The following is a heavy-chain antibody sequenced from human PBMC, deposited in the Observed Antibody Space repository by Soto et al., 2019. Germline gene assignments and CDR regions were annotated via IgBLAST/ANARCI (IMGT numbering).Heavy chain of an antibody. CDR3: AAHSKTGTTFFDY. J-gene: IGHJ4*02. V-gene: IGHV1-3*01. Sequence: GASVKVSCKASGYTFTSYAMHWVRQAPGQRLEGMGWINAGNGNTKYSQKFQGRVTITRDTSASTAYMELSSLRSEDTAVYYCAAHSKTGTTFFDYWGQGTLVTVSS. CDR2: INAGNGNT. CDR1: GYTFTSYA. D-gene: IGHD1-7*01.